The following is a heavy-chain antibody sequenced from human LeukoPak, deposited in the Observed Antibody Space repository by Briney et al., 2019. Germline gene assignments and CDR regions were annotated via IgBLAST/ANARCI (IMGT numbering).Heavy chain of an antibody. V-gene: IGHV1-18*01. CDR3: ASWYYDSSGYYPLGY. D-gene: IGHD3-22*01. CDR1: GYTFTSYG. CDR2: ISAYNGNT. J-gene: IGHJ4*02. Sequence: ASVKVSCKASGYTFTSYGISWVRQAPGQGLEWMGWISAYNGNTNYAQKLQGRVTMTTDTSTGAAYMELRSLRSDDTAVYYCASWYYDSSGYYPLGYWGQGTLVTVSS.